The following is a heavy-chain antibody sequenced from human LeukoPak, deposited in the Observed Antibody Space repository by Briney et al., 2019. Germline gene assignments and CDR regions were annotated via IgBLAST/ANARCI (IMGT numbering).Heavy chain of an antibody. D-gene: IGHD3-3*01. V-gene: IGHV1-18*01. CDR2: ISAYNGNT. Sequence: SVEVSCKASGYTFTSYGISWVRQAPGQGLEWMGWISAYNGNTNFAQKFQGRVTMTTDTSTNTAYMELRSLRSDDTAVYYCARITIGLAFYFDYWGQGTLVTVSS. CDR1: GYTFTSYG. J-gene: IGHJ4*02. CDR3: ARITIGLAFYFDY.